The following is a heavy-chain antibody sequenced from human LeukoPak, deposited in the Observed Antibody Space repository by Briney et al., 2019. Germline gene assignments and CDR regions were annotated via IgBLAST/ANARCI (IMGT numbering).Heavy chain of an antibody. V-gene: IGHV1-3*01. CDR2: INAGNGNT. Sequence: ASVTVSYKASGYTFTNYAMHWVGQAPGQRGEWMGWINAGNGNTKYSQKFQGRVTITRDTSASTAYMELSSLRSEDTAVYYCARELLWFGELAFDIWGQGTMVTVSS. CDR3: ARELLWFGELAFDI. CDR1: GYTFTNYA. J-gene: IGHJ3*02. D-gene: IGHD3-10*01.